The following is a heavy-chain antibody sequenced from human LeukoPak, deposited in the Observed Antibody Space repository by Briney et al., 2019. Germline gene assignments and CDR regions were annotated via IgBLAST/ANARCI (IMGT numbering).Heavy chain of an antibody. Sequence: GGSLRLSCAASGFTFSSYSMNWVRQAPGKGLEWVSSISSSSSYIYYADSVKGRFTISRDNAKNSLYLQMNSLRAEDTVVYYCARGLSGYDFQSHYWGQGTLVTVSS. J-gene: IGHJ4*02. D-gene: IGHD5-12*01. CDR2: ISSSSSYI. V-gene: IGHV3-21*01. CDR1: GFTFSSYS. CDR3: ARGLSGYDFQSHY.